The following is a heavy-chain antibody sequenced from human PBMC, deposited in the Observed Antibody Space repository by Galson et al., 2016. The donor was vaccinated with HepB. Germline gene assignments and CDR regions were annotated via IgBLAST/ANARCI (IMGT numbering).Heavy chain of an antibody. D-gene: IGHD3-10*01. Sequence: SVKVSCKASGYSFTPSPIHWVRQAPGQRLEWMGWINAANGDTGYSPVFQGRVTISRDTSATTTYMELSSLTSGDTATYYFAKKGYYQSVSYHFESWGQGTLVTVSS. CDR2: INAANGDT. CDR3: AKKGYYQSVSYHFES. V-gene: IGHV1-3*03. CDR1: GYSFTPSP. J-gene: IGHJ4*02.